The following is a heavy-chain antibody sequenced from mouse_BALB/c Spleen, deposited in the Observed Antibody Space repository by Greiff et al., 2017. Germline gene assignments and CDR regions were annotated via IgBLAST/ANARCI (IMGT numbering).Heavy chain of an antibody. D-gene: IGHD1-1*01. CDR1: GFTFSSYT. V-gene: IGHV5-12-2*01. Sequence: EVKLMESGGGLVQPGGSLKLSCAASGFTFSSYTMSWVRQTPEKRLEWVAYISNGGGSTYYPDTVKGRFTISRDNAKNTLYLQMSSLKSEYTAMYYCARQMTPLHYSYAMDYWGQGTSVTVSS. CDR2: ISNGGGST. J-gene: IGHJ4*01. CDR3: ARQMTPLHYSYAMDY.